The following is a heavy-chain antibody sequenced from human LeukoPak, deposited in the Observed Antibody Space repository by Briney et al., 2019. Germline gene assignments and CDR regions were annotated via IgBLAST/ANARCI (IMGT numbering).Heavy chain of an antibody. CDR3: ARDDYYYGSGSYYKGLDY. J-gene: IGHJ4*02. D-gene: IGHD3-10*01. CDR1: GFTFSSYW. V-gene: IGHV3-7*03. CDR2: IKQDGSEK. Sequence: TGGSLRLSCAASGFTFSSYWMSWVRQAPGKGLEWVANIKQDGSEKYYVDSVKGRFTISRDNVKNSLYLQMNSLRAEDTAVYYCARDDYYYGSGSYYKGLDYWGQGTLVTVSS.